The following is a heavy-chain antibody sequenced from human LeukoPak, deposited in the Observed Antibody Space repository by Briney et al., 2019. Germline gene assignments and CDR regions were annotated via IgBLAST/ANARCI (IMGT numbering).Heavy chain of an antibody. V-gene: IGHV3-48*04. CDR2: ISSSSTI. Sequence: PGGSLRLSCAASGFTFSSYSMNWVRQAPGKGLEWVSYISSSSTIYYADSVKGRFTISRDNAKNSLYLQMNSLRAEDTAVYYCARGGDYGFDYWGQGTLVTVSS. D-gene: IGHD4-17*01. CDR3: ARGGDYGFDY. CDR1: GFTFSSYS. J-gene: IGHJ4*02.